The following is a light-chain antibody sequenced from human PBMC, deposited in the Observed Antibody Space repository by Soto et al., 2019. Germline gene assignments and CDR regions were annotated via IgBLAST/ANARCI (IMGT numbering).Light chain of an antibody. J-gene: IGKJ5*01. CDR2: KVS. CDR1: QSLVHSDGNTY. Sequence: DVVMTQSPLSLPVTLGQPASISCRSSQSLVHSDGNTYLNWFQQRPGQSPRRLIYKVSNRDSGVPDRFRGSGSGTDFTLKISRVEAEDVGVYYCMQGTHWPPVTFGQGTRLEIK. V-gene: IGKV2-30*02. CDR3: MQGTHWPPVT.